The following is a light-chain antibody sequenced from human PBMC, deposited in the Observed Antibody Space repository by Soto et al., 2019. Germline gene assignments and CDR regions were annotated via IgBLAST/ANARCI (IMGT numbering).Light chain of an antibody. CDR2: AAS. Sequence: IEMTQSPSSLSASVGGRFTITCRASQGINNNLAWFQQKPGKAPKSLIYAASSSQSGVPSKFSGSGSGTYFTLTTSSLQPEDFATYYCQQYNRYPLTFGGGTKVEIK. V-gene: IGKV1-16*02. J-gene: IGKJ4*01. CDR1: QGINNN. CDR3: QQYNRYPLT.